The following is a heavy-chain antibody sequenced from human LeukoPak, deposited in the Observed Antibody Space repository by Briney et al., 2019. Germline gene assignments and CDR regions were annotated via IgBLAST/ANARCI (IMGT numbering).Heavy chain of an antibody. CDR1: GFTVSSNY. Sequence: GGSLRLSCAASGFTVSSNYMSWVRQAPGKGLEWVSVIYSGGSTYYADSVKGRFTISRDNSKNTLFLQMNSLRAEDTAVYYCANTKQYAFDIWGQGTMVTVSS. D-gene: IGHD1/OR15-1a*01. CDR3: ANTKQYAFDI. J-gene: IGHJ3*02. CDR2: IYSGGST. V-gene: IGHV3-53*01.